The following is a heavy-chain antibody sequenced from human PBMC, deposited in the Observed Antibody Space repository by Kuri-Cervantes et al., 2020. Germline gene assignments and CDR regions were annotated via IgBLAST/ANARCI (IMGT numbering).Heavy chain of an antibody. Sequence: SCAVSGGSISSSNWWSWVRQPPGKGLEWIGEIYHSGSTNYNPSLKSRVTISVDKSKNQFSLKLSSVTAADTAVYYCARASAEVPVRYYYYGMDVWGQGTTVTVSS. CDR1: GGSISSSNW. J-gene: IGHJ6*02. CDR3: ARASAEVPVRYYYYGMDV. CDR2: IYHSGST. V-gene: IGHV4-4*02.